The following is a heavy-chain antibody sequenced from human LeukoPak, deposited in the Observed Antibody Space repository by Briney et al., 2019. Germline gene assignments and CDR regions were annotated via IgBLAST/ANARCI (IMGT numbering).Heavy chain of an antibody. D-gene: IGHD3-3*01. CDR2: INPNSGGT. CDR1: GYTFTGYY. J-gene: IGHJ4*02. V-gene: IGHV1-2*02. CDR3: ARDFYDFWSGYYHY. Sequence: GASVKVSCKASGYTFTGYYMHWVRQAPGQGLEWMGWINPNSGGTNYAQKFQGRVTMTRDTSISTAYMELSRLRSDDTAVYYCARDFYDFWSGYYHYWGQGTLVTVSS.